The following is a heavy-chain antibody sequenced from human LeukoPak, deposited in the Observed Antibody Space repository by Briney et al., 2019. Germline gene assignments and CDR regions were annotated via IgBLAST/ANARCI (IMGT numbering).Heavy chain of an antibody. J-gene: IGHJ5*01. CDR1: GYSFSSYW. Sequence: GESLKISCEGSGYSFSSYWIGWVRQMPGRGLEWMGIVYPGDSNIRYSPSFQGQVTISADKSINTAYLQWSSLKASDTAMYYCGRQMAVAGKPFDSWGQGTLVTVSS. V-gene: IGHV5-51*01. CDR2: VYPGDSNI. D-gene: IGHD6-19*01. CDR3: GRQMAVAGKPFDS.